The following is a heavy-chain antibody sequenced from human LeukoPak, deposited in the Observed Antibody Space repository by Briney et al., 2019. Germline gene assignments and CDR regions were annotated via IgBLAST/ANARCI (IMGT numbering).Heavy chain of an antibody. D-gene: IGHD3-3*01. CDR2: ISGSGGST. CDR1: GFTFSSYA. CDR3: AKSIDFSESYFDY. Sequence: GGSLRLSCAASGFTFSSYAMSWVRQAPGKGLEWVSAISGSGGSTYYADSVKGRFTISRDNSKNTLYLQMNSLRAEDAAVYYCAKSIDFSESYFDYWGQGTLVTVSS. V-gene: IGHV3-23*01. J-gene: IGHJ4*02.